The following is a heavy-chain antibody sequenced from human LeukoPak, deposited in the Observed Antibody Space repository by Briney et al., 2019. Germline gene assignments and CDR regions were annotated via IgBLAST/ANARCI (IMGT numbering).Heavy chain of an antibody. CDR1: GFTVSSNY. J-gene: IGHJ3*02. V-gene: IGHV3-53*01. CDR2: IYSGGST. CDR3: ARLDTYYYDSSGYPPGAFDI. D-gene: IGHD3-22*01. Sequence: PGGSLRLSCAASGFTVSSNYMSWVRQAPGKGLEWVSVIYSGGSTYYADSVKGRFTISRDNSKNTLYLQMNSLRAEDTAVYYCARLDTYYYDSSGYPPGAFDIWGQGTMVTVSS.